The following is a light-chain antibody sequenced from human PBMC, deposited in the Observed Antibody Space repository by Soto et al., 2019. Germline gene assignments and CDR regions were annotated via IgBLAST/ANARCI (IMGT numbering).Light chain of an antibody. CDR2: ELN. CDR3: SANAGPAAYD. Sequence: SALTQPASVSGSPGQPITISCARTGSDVGAYNLVSWYQQHPGKAPKLIICELNTRPSGISNRFSGSKSGDTASLTFSGVQAEDEADYFSSANAGPAAYDFGTGTKVTVL. J-gene: IGLJ1*01. CDR1: GSDVGAYNL. V-gene: IGLV2-23*02.